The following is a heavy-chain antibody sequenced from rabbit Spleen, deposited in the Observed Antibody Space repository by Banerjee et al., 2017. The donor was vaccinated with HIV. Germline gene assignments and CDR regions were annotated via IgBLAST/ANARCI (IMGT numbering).Heavy chain of an antibody. CDR2: IYSGGSGVI. V-gene: IGHV1S40*01. CDR1: GVSFSFSSY. J-gene: IGHJ6*01. Sequence: TCTASGVSFSFSSYMCWVRQAPGKGLEWIACIYSGGSGVIYGSWAKGRFTISKTSTTVTLQMTSLTAADTATYFCARDTGSSFSTYGMDLWGPGTLVTVS. CDR3: ARDTGSSFSTYGMDL. D-gene: IGHD8-1*01.